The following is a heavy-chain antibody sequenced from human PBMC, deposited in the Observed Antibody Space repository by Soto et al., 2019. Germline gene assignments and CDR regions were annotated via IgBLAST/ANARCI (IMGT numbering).Heavy chain of an antibody. J-gene: IGHJ6*02. CDR2: IIPIFGTA. CDR1: GVTFSSYA. D-gene: IGHD6-13*01. CDR3: ARVDQQLEYYYGMDV. Sequence: GASVKVSCKASGVTFSSYAISWVRQAPGQGLEWMGGIIPIFGTANYAQKFQGRVTITADESTSTAYMELSSLRSEDTAVYYCARVDQQLEYYYGMDVWGQGTTVTVSS. V-gene: IGHV1-69*13.